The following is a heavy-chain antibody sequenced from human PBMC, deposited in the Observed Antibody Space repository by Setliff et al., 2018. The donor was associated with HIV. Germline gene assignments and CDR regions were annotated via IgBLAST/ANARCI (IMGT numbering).Heavy chain of an antibody. Sequence: GGSLRLSCTASGFTFSDSVMHWVRQPPGKGLEWVAAISVDGSGKYYADSVKGRFTISRDNSRNTLYLQMSSLRGEDTAVYYCARDVVNMKEDPGYFGYWGQGTLVTVSS. CDR3: ARDVVNMKEDPGYFGY. CDR2: ISVDGSGK. CDR1: GFTFSDSV. J-gene: IGHJ4*02. D-gene: IGHD3-9*01. V-gene: IGHV3-30*07.